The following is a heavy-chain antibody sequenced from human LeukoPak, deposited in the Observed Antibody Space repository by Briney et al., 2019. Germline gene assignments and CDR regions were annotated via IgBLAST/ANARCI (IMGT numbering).Heavy chain of an antibody. V-gene: IGHV3-23*01. D-gene: IGHD1-1*01. CDR1: GFTFSSYA. CDR3: ATRPWYYYYLDV. CDR2: ISGSGGST. J-gene: IGHJ6*03. Sequence: GGSLRLSCAASGFTFSSYAMSWVRQAPGKGLECVSAISGSGGSTYYADSVKGRFTISRDNSKNTLNLQMNSLRADDTSLYDCATRPWYYYYLDVWGKGTTVTVSS.